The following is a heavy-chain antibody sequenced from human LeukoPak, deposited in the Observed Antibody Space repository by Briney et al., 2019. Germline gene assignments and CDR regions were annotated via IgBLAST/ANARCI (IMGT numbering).Heavy chain of an antibody. CDR3: ASPYSGYDFNFDH. CDR2: INSDGTTT. Sequence: GGSLRLSCAASGFTFSGYWMHWVRQAPGKGLVWVSRINSDGTTTTYADSVKGRFTISRDNAKNTLFLQMSSLRTEDTAVYYCASPYSGYDFNFDHWGQGTLVTVSS. J-gene: IGHJ4*02. V-gene: IGHV3-74*01. D-gene: IGHD5-12*01. CDR1: GFTFSGYW.